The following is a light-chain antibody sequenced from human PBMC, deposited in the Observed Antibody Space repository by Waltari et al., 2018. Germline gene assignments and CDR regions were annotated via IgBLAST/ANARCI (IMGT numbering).Light chain of an antibody. CDR1: QSVSRS. Sequence: IVLTQSPGTLSLSPGERATLSCRASQSVSRSLAWYQQQPGQAPKLLLYGAATRATGIPDRFTGSGSGTDFSLTISSLQPEDVAIYFCQHYVRLPATFGQGTKVEIK. J-gene: IGKJ1*01. V-gene: IGKV3-20*01. CDR2: GAA. CDR3: QHYVRLPAT.